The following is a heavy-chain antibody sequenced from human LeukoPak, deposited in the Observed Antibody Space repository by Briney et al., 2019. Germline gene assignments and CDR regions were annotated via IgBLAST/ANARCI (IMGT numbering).Heavy chain of an antibody. D-gene: IGHD3-3*01. Sequence: GGSLRLSCAASGFTVSSNYMGWVRQAPGKGLEWVSVIYSGGSTYYADSVKGRFTISRDNSKNTLYLQMNSLGAEDTAVYYCARGYDFWSGSDYWGQGTLVTVSS. CDR1: GFTVSSNY. CDR3: ARGYDFWSGSDY. CDR2: IYSGGST. V-gene: IGHV3-53*01. J-gene: IGHJ4*02.